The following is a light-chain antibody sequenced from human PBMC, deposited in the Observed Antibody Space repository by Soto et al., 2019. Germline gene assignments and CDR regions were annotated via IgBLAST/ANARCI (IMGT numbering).Light chain of an antibody. J-gene: IGKJ5*01. CDR1: QGIGSS. Sequence: IQLTQSPSSLSASVGDRVTITCRASQGIGSSFAWYQQKPGKAPNLLIYAASTWQSGVPSSFSGSGSMNDFTLTIYSLQAEDFATYYCQQLSSYLFTFGQGTRLEIK. CDR3: QQLSSYLFT. CDR2: AAS. V-gene: IGKV1-9*01.